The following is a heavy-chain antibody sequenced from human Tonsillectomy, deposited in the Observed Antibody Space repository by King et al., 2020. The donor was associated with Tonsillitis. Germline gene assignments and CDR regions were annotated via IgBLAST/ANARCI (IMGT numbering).Heavy chain of an antibody. Sequence: QVQLQESGPGLVKPSETLSLTCTVSGGSVSSGSYYWSWIRQPPGKGLEWIGYIYYSGSTNYNPSLKSRVTISVDTSKNQFSLKLSSVTAADTAVYYCARGAGEATSFEYWGQGTLVTVSS. CDR1: GGSVSSGSYY. V-gene: IGHV4-61*01. CDR3: ARGAGEATSFEY. J-gene: IGHJ4*02. D-gene: IGHD3-10*01. CDR2: IYYSGST.